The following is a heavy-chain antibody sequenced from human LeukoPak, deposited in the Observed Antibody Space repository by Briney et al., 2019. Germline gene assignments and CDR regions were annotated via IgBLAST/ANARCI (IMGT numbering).Heavy chain of an antibody. V-gene: IGHV3-13*01. Sequence: GGSLRLSCEASGFTFSSFDMHWVRQPTGQGLEWVSTIGTASDTYYPGSVEGRFTLSRDNAKNSLYLQMNSLTAGDAAVYYCARGPPRGKYYYMDVWGKGTTVTVSS. D-gene: IGHD1-1*01. CDR3: ARGPPRGKYYYMDV. CDR1: GFTFSSFD. CDR2: IGTASDT. J-gene: IGHJ6*03.